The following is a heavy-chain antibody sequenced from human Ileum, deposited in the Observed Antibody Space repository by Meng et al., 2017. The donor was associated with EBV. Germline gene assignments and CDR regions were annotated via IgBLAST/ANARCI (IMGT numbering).Heavy chain of an antibody. Sequence: QFPLLDSGPGLVNPSGTMSLPCAVSDDSISSSNWWSWVRQPPGKGLEWIGQIYYSGITDYNPSLKSRVTISVDKSRNKVSLKLNSVTAADTAVYFCARHSAYSQGYWGQGTLVTVSS. V-gene: IGHV4-4*02. CDR3: ARHSAYSQGY. CDR1: DDSISSSNW. J-gene: IGHJ4*02. CDR2: IYYSGIT. D-gene: IGHD4-11*01.